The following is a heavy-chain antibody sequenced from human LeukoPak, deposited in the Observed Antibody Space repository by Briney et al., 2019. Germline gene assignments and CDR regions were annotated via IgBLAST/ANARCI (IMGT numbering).Heavy chain of an antibody. CDR1: GVSINSGDYF. CDR2: IHYRGTT. V-gene: IGHV4-31*03. Sequence: SETLSLTCSVSGVSINSGDYFWSWIRQHPGKGLEWIGYIHYRGTTYYNPSLKSRVTISIDTSENHFSLNVSSVTAADTAVYYCARAGISGWYRNAFDIWGQGTLVTGSS. CDR3: ARAGISGWYRNAFDI. D-gene: IGHD6-19*01. J-gene: IGHJ3*02.